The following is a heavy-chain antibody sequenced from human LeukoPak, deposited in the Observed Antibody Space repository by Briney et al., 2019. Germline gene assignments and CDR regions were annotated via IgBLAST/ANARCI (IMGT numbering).Heavy chain of an antibody. V-gene: IGHV5-51*01. CDR2: IYPGDSDT. CDR3: AKVHAEAAPGNFDF. D-gene: IGHD6-13*01. J-gene: IGHJ4*01. CDR1: GYSFTTYW. Sequence: GESLMISCKGSGYSFTTYWIGWVREMPGKGLEWMGSIYPGDSDTRYTPSFQGYVTISVDKSISTAYLQWSSLKASDSAMYYCAKVHAEAAPGNFDFWGQGTLVTVSS.